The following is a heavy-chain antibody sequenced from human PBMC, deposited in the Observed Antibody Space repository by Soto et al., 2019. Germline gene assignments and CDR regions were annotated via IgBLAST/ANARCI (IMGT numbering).Heavy chain of an antibody. CDR1: RFIFSDYA. CDR2: IGGSNTDR. V-gene: IGHV3-23*01. CDR3: AKDAVSYNGKWDWFDS. J-gene: IGHJ5*01. Sequence: DVQLLQSGRGLVQPGGSLTLSCAASRFIFSDYAMNWVRQAPGKGLEWVSSIGGSNTDRYYADSVKGRFIISRDNSKNTMYLQMNSLRDDDTAVYYCAKDAVSYNGKWDWFDSWGQGTLVTVSS. D-gene: IGHD1-26*01.